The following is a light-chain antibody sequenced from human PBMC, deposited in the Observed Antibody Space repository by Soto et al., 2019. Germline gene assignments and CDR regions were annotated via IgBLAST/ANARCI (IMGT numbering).Light chain of an antibody. CDR2: GAS. J-gene: IGKJ1*01. Sequence: EIVLTQSPGTLSLSPGERATFSCRSSQRVSSSYLAWYQQKPGQAPRLLIYGASSRATGIPDRFSGSGSGTDFTLTISRLEPEDFAVYYCQQYGSLSWTFGQGTKVDIK. CDR3: QQYGSLSWT. CDR1: QRVSSSY. V-gene: IGKV3-20*01.